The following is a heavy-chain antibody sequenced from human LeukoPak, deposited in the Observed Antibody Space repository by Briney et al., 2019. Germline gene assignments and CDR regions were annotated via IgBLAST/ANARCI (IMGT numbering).Heavy chain of an antibody. V-gene: IGHV4-34*01. CDR1: GGSFSGYY. CDR3: ARGLSYYDFWSGYRDSYYYYYMDV. CDR2: INHSGST. Sequence: SETLSLTCAVYGGSFSGYYWSWIRQPPGKGLEWIGEINHSGSTNYNPSLKSRVTISVDTSKNQFSLKLSSVTAADTAVYYCARGLSYYDFWSGYRDSYYYYYMDVWGKGTTVTVSS. J-gene: IGHJ6*03. D-gene: IGHD3-3*01.